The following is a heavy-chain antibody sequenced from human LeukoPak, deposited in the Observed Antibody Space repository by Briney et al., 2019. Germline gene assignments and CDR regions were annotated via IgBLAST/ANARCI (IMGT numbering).Heavy chain of an antibody. D-gene: IGHD6-13*01. J-gene: IGHJ4*02. CDR3: ARHIAAAPAGGY. Sequence: GGSLRLSCAASGFTFSSYAMHWVRQAPGKGLEWVAVISYDGSNKYYADSVKGRFTISRDNSKNTLYLQMNSLRAEDTAVYYCARHIAAAPAGGYWGQGTLVTVSS. V-gene: IGHV3-30-3*01. CDR1: GFTFSSYA. CDR2: ISYDGSNK.